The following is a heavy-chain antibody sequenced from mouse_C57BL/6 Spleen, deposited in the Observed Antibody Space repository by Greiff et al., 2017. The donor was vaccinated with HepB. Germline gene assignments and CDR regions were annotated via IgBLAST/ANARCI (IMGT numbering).Heavy chain of an antibody. CDR1: GYTFTSYG. CDR3: ARVEDDGYYPCAY. V-gene: IGHV1-81*01. CDR2: IYPRSGNT. D-gene: IGHD2-3*01. J-gene: IGHJ3*01. Sequence: QVQLQQSGAELARPGASVKLSCKASGYTFTSYGISWVKQRTGQGLEWIGEIYPRSGNTYYNEKFKGKATLTADKSSSTAYMELRSLTSEDSAVYFCARVEDDGYYPCAYWGQGTLVTVSA.